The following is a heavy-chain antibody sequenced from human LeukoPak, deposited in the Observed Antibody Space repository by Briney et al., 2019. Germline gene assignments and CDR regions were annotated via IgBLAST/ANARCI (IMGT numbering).Heavy chain of an antibody. J-gene: IGHJ4*02. Sequence: GASVKVSCKASGYTFTTYNINWVRQAPGQGLKWMGWISVHNGKTNYAQKVQGRVTMTTDTSTTTAYMELRSLRFDDTAVYYCAREQQLPRGDFDYWGQGTLLTVSS. CDR2: ISVHNGKT. D-gene: IGHD6-13*01. CDR3: AREQQLPRGDFDY. CDR1: GYTFTTYN. V-gene: IGHV1-18*04.